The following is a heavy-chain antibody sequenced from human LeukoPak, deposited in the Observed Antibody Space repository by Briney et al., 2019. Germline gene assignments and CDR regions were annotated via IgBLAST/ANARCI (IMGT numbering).Heavy chain of an antibody. V-gene: IGHV3-30*02. Sequence: GGSLRLSCTASGLTFINHGMHWVSQAPGKGLEWVAFIPYDGTNKYYADSVKGRFTISRDNSNNMLSLQMSSLRAEDTALYYCVNGCDSRGYFCYFDYWGQGALVTVSS. CDR1: GLTFINHG. D-gene: IGHD3-22*01. CDR2: IPYDGTNK. CDR3: VNGCDSRGYFCYFDY. J-gene: IGHJ4*02.